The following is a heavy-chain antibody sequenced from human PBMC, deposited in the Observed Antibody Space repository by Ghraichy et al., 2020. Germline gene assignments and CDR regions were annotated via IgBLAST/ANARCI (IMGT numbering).Heavy chain of an antibody. D-gene: IGHD1-26*01. CDR3: AVGVGPPAPFDY. CDR1: GGSISSYY. Sequence: SETLSLTCTVSGGSISSYYWSWIRQPPGKGLEWIGYIYYSGSTNYNPSLKSRVTISVDTSKNQFSLKLSSVTAADTAVYYCAVGVGPPAPFDYWGQGTLVTVSS. CDR2: IYYSGST. J-gene: IGHJ4*02. V-gene: IGHV4-59*01.